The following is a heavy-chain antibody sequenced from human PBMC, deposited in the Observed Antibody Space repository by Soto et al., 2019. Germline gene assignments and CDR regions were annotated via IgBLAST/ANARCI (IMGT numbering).Heavy chain of an antibody. V-gene: IGHV4-59*01. D-gene: IGHD3-10*01. J-gene: IGHJ5*02. CDR1: GGSISSYY. CDR3: GGQRVLLWFGEAWFDP. Sequence: PSETLSLTCTVSGGSISSYYWSWSRQPPGKGLEWIGYIYYSGSTNYNPSLKSRVTISVDTSKNQFSLKLSSVTAADTAVYYCGGQRVLLWFGEAWFDPWGQGTLVTVSS. CDR2: IYYSGST.